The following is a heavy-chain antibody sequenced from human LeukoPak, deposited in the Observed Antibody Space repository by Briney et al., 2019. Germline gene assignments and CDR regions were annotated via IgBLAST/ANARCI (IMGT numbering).Heavy chain of an antibody. J-gene: IGHJ4*02. CDR3: ARDGSGWYGGVDY. V-gene: IGHV4-59*01. CDR2: IYYSGST. CDR1: GGSISSYY. Sequence: SETLSLTCTVSGGSISSYYWSWIRQPPGKGLEWIGYIYYSGSTNYNPSLKSRVTISVDTSKNQFSLKLSSVTAADTAVYYCARDGSGWYGGVDYWGQGTLVTVFS. D-gene: IGHD6-19*01.